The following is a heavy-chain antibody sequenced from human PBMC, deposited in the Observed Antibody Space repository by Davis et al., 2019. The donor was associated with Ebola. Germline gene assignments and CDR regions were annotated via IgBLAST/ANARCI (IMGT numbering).Heavy chain of an antibody. CDR1: GFTLSAFG. V-gene: IGHV3-48*02. CDR2: IGQTGHTI. J-gene: IGHJ3*02. Sequence: GGSLRLSCAASGFTLSAFGMNWIRQAPGEGPEWLAFIGQTGHTIYYADSVKGRFTISRDNAKNSLSLQINSLRDDDTAVYYCSRKGVGTTKNAFDIWGHGTLVTVSS. D-gene: IGHD1-26*01. CDR3: SRKGVGTTKNAFDI.